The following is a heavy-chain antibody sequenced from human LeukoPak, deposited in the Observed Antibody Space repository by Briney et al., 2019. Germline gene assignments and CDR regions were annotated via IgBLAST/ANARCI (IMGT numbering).Heavy chain of an antibody. D-gene: IGHD6-19*01. V-gene: IGHV1-2*02. CDR2: INPNSGGT. CDR1: GYTFTAYY. Sequence: GASVKVSCEASGYTFTAYYIHWVRQAPGQGLAPGQGLEWLGWINPNSGGTNYAQKFQGRVTMTRDTSMGTAYMELTRLRSDDTAVYYCARPPLLGVAGTVDSWGQGTLVTVSS. CDR3: ARPPLLGVAGTVDS. J-gene: IGHJ4*02.